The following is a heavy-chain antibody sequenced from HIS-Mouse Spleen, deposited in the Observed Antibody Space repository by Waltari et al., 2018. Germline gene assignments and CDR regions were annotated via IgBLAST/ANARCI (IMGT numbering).Heavy chain of an antibody. J-gene: IGHJ4*02. CDR2: TYYSGRP. CDR3: ARGQYYYDSSGYYYFDY. V-gene: IGHV4-59*01. D-gene: IGHD3-22*01. Sequence: QVQLQESGPGLVKPSETLSLTCTVSGGSISSYYWSWIRQPPGKGLEWIGDTYYSGRPNDNPSLKSRVTLSVDTSKNQFSLKLSSVTAADTAVYYCARGQYYYDSSGYYYFDYWGQGTLVTVSS. CDR1: GGSISSYY.